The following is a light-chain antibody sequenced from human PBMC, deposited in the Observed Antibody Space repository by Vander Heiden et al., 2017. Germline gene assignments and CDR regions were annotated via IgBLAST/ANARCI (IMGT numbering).Light chain of an antibody. CDR2: QDS. J-gene: IGLJ2*01. V-gene: IGLV3-1*01. Sequence: SYELTQPPSVSVSPGQTASITCSGDKLGDKYACWYQQKPGQYPVLVIDQDSKRPSGIPERCSGSNSGNTATMTISGTQAMDEADYYCQAWDRSTAVVFGGGTKLTVL. CDR3: QAWDRSTAVV. CDR1: KLGDKY.